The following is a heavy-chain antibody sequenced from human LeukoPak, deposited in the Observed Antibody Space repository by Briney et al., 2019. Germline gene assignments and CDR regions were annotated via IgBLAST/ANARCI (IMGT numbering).Heavy chain of an antibody. D-gene: IGHD2-15*01. Sequence: APVKVSCKASGYTFTRYDINWVRQATGQGLEWMGWVNLKSGNTGSAQKFQGRVTITRDTSINTAYMGLSSLRPEDTDVYYCARVDGSPDSWGQGTLVTVSS. V-gene: IGHV1-8*03. CDR1: GYTFTRYD. CDR3: ARVDGSPDS. CDR2: VNLKSGNT. J-gene: IGHJ4*02.